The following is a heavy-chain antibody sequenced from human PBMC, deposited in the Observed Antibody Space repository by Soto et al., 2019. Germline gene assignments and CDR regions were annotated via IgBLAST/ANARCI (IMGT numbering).Heavy chain of an antibody. CDR1: GGSISSYC. V-gene: IGHV4-59*01. CDR2: IYYSGST. Sequence: SETLCLTWTVAGGSISSYCGSWIRQPPGKGLEWIGYIYYSGSTNYNPSLKSRVTISVDTSKNQFSLKLSSVTAADTAVYYCAREKTYYYGSGSYYNYYYYGMDVWGQGTTVTVSS. D-gene: IGHD3-10*01. CDR3: AREKTYYYGSGSYYNYYYYGMDV. J-gene: IGHJ6*02.